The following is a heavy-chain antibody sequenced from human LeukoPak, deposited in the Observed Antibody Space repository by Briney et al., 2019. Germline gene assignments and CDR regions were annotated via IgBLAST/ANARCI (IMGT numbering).Heavy chain of an antibody. V-gene: IGHV3-7*05. CDR1: GFTFSGYW. D-gene: IGHD2-2*01. Sequence: GGSLRISCAASGFTFSGYWMHWVRQAPGKGLEWVANINQDGSEKYYVDSVKGRFTISRDNAKNSLYLQMNSLRAEDTAVYYCARDIVPPGIFWDYWGQGTLVTVSS. J-gene: IGHJ4*02. CDR3: ARDIVPPGIFWDY. CDR2: INQDGSEK.